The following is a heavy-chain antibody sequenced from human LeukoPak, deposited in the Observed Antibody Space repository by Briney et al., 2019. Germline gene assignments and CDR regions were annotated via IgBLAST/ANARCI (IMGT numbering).Heavy chain of an antibody. Sequence: PGGSLRLSCAASGFTFSSYNMNWVRQAPGKGLEWVSSISTSSSYIYYADSLKGRFTISRDNAKNSLYLQMNSLRAEDTAVYYCAKDHEYRYSGSYSGLNDYWGQGTLVTVSS. V-gene: IGHV3-21*01. J-gene: IGHJ4*02. CDR1: GFTFSSYN. D-gene: IGHD1-26*01. CDR3: AKDHEYRYSGSYSGLNDY. CDR2: ISTSSSYI.